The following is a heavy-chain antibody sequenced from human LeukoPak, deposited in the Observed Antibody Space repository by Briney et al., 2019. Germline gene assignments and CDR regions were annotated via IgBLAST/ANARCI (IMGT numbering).Heavy chain of an antibody. J-gene: IGHJ4*02. CDR1: GFTVSGNY. V-gene: IGHV3-53*01. CDR3: AKNDLGYCSGGSCYVDY. CDR2: IYTAGST. Sequence: GGSLRLSCAASGFTVSGNYMSWVRQAPGKGLEWVSVIYTAGSTYNADSVKGRFTISRDKSKNTLYLQMNTLRAEDTAVYYCAKNDLGYCSGGSCYVDYWGQGTLVTVSS. D-gene: IGHD2-15*01.